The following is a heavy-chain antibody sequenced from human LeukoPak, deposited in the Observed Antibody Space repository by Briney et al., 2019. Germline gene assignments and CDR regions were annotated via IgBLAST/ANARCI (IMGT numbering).Heavy chain of an antibody. D-gene: IGHD2-21*02. CDR2: LFYIGNT. V-gene: IGHV4-34*01. J-gene: IGHJ4*02. CDR1: GGSFSGYY. Sequence: SETLSLTCAVYGGSFSGYYWSWIRQPPGKGMEWIGNLFYIGNTYYNPSLTSRVTILVDTSKNQFSLKLTSVTAADTALYYCARGVTGWPLDFWGQGILVTVSS. CDR3: ARGVTGWPLDF.